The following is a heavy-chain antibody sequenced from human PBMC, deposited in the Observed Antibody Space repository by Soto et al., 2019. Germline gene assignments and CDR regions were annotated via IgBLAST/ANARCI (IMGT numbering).Heavy chain of an antibody. J-gene: IGHJ6*02. CDR3: ATGQNEYYDFWSGYSGFYYYYGMDV. CDR2: ISSSSTI. D-gene: IGHD3-3*01. CDR1: GFTFSSYS. V-gene: IGHV3-48*02. Sequence: GGSLRLSCAASGFTFSSYSMNWVRQAPGKGLEWVSYISSSSTIYYADSVKGRFTISRDNAKNSLYLQMNSLRDEDTAVYYCATGQNEYYDFWSGYSGFYYYYGMDVWGQGTTVTVSS.